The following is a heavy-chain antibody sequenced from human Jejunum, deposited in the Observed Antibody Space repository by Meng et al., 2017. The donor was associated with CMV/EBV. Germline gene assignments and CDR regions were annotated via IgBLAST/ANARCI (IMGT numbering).Heavy chain of an antibody. CDR2: INPDRGGT. CDR3: ARAWGTSQLLSSLDS. V-gene: IGHV1-2*02. CDR1: YPFTGNH. D-gene: IGHD2-2*01. Sequence: YPFTGNHIHWVRQAPGQGSEWMGWINPDRGGTNYAQKFQGRVTMTRDTSIRTVYMEVTTLRSDDTAVYYCARAWGTSQLLSSLDSWGQGTLVTVSS. J-gene: IGHJ4*02.